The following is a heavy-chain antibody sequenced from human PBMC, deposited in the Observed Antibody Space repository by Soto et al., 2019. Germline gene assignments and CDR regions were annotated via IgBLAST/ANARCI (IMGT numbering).Heavy chain of an antibody. V-gene: IGHV1-8*01. J-gene: IGHJ5*02. CDR1: GYTFGNND. Sequence: ASVKVSCKASGYTFGNNDISWVRQASGQGLEWMGWMNPNSGNTGYAQKFQGRVTMTRNTSISTAYMELSSLRSDDTAIYYCARMATSGTLNWFDPSGQGTPVTVST. CDR3: ARMATSGTLNWFDP. CDR2: MNPNSGNT.